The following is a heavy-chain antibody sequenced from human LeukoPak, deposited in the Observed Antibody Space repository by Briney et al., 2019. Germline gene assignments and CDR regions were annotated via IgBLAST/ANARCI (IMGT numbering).Heavy chain of an antibody. Sequence: SVKLSCKAAGSSFTSYAISRVRQPPGQGLEWMGGIIPIFGTANYAQKFQGRVTITADESTSTAYMELSSLRSEDTAVYYCAREKGGSSSGGGFDYWGQGTLVTVSS. V-gene: IGHV1-69*13. CDR1: GSSFTSYA. CDR2: IIPIFGTA. J-gene: IGHJ4*02. CDR3: AREKGGSSSGGGFDY. D-gene: IGHD6-6*01.